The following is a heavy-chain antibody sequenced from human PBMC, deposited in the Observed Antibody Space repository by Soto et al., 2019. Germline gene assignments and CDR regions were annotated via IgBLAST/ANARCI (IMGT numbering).Heavy chain of an antibody. J-gene: IGHJ3*02. V-gene: IGHV1-18*01. CDR3: ARDRLSYYYDSSGYSWAFDI. CDR1: GYTFTSYG. CDR2: ISAYNGNT. D-gene: IGHD3-22*01. Sequence: ASVKVSCKASGYTFTSYGISWVRQAPGQGLEWMGWISAYNGNTNYAQKLQGRVTMTTDTSTSTAYMELRGLRSDDTAVYYCARDRLSYYYDSSGYSWAFDIWGQGTMVTVSS.